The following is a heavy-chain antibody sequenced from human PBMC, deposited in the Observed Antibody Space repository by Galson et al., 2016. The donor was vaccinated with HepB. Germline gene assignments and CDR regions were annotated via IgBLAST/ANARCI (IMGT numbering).Heavy chain of an antibody. CDR3: TNSRRRVSHFES. CDR2: ITRNSDYT. CDR1: GFPFSDYY. J-gene: IGHJ4*02. D-gene: IGHD6-6*01. Sequence: SLRLSCAAAGFPFSDYYMTWIRQAPGKGLEWVAYITRNSDYTNYADSVRGRFTISRDNAKNSLFLQMDSLKVEDTAVYYCTNSRRRVSHFESWGQGTLVTVSS. V-gene: IGHV3-11*06.